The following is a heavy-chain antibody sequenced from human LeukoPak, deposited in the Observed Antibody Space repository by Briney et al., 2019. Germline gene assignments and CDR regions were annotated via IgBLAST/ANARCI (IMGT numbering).Heavy chain of an antibody. D-gene: IGHD6-13*01. CDR1: GGTFSSYV. V-gene: IGHV1-69*13. Sequence: GASVKVSCKASGGTFSSYVITWVRQAPGQGLEWMGGIIPIFGTANYAQKFQGRVTITADESTSTAYMELSSLRSEDTAVYYCARAYSRNWYWFDPWGQGTLVTVSS. CDR2: IIPIFGTA. CDR3: ARAYSRNWYWFDP. J-gene: IGHJ5*02.